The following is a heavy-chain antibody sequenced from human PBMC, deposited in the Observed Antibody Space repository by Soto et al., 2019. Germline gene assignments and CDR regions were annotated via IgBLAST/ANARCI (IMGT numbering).Heavy chain of an antibody. CDR3: AKDSPSPTYYDFPPMVGYMDV. Sequence: GGSLRLSCAASGFTFSSYAMSWVRQAPGKGLEWVSAISGSGGSTYYADSVKGRFTISRDNSKNTLYLQMNSLRAEDTAVYYCAKDSPSPTYYDFPPMVGYMDVWGKGTTVTVSS. V-gene: IGHV3-23*01. CDR1: GFTFSSYA. D-gene: IGHD3-3*01. J-gene: IGHJ6*03. CDR2: ISGSGGST.